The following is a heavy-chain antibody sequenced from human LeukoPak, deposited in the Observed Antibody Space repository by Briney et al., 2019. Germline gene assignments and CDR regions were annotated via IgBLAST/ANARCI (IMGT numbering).Heavy chain of an antibody. CDR2: INPNSGGT. J-gene: IGHJ4*02. Sequence: ASVKVSCKASGYTFTGYYMHWVRQAPGQGLEWMGRINPNSGGTNYAQKFQGRVTMTRDTSISTAYMELSSLRSEDTAVYYCVGGGSTVTTGFDYWGQGTLVTVSS. D-gene: IGHD4-17*01. V-gene: IGHV1-2*06. CDR3: VGGGSTVTTGFDY. CDR1: GYTFTGYY.